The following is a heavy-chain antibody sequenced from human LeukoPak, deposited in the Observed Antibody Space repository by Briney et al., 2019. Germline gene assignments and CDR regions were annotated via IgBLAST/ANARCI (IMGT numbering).Heavy chain of an antibody. D-gene: IGHD5-18*01. Sequence: AGGSLRLSCAASGFTFSSYHMNWVRQAPGKGLEWVSSISTSSSSSYIYYADSVTGRFTISRDNAKNSLYLQMNSLRAEDTAVYYCARRATTERGHSYGLDYWGQGTLVTVSS. V-gene: IGHV3-21*01. CDR1: GFTFSSYH. J-gene: IGHJ4*02. CDR2: ISTSSSSSYI. CDR3: ARRATTERGHSYGLDY.